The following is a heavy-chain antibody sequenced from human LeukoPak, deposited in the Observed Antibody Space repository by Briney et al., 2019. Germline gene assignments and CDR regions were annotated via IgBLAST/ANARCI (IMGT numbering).Heavy chain of an antibody. Sequence: GGSLRLSCAASGFTFTVYAMTWVRQAPGRGLEWVSAISGSGDRTYYADSVKGRFTISRDNSKDTLYLRMNNLRAEDTAVYYCAKDRGYWGQGTLVTVSS. J-gene: IGHJ4*02. CDR3: AKDRGY. CDR2: ISGSGDRT. V-gene: IGHV3-23*01. CDR1: GFTFTVYA.